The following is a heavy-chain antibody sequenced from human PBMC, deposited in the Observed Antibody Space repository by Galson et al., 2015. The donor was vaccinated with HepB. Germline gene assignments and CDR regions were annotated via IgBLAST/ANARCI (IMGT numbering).Heavy chain of an antibody. J-gene: IGHJ5*02. D-gene: IGHD3-3*01. CDR3: ARDRYDFWSGHWFDP. Sequence: SLRLSCAASGFTVSSNYMSWVRQAPGKGLEWVSVIYSGGSTYYADSVKGRFTISRDNSKNTLYLQMNSLRAEDTAVYYCARDRYDFWSGHWFDPWGQGTLVTVSS. CDR1: GFTVSSNY. V-gene: IGHV3-53*01. CDR2: IYSGGST.